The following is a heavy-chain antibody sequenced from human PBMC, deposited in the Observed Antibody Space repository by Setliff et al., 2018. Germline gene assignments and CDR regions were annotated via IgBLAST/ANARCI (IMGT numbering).Heavy chain of an antibody. V-gene: IGHV4-59*08. D-gene: IGHD6-19*01. J-gene: IGHJ4*02. CDR2: FYYDGRT. CDR1: GGSISSYS. CDR3: ASNPFNSGPPYYFDY. Sequence: PSETLSLTCSVSGGSISSYSWGWNRQPPGKGLEWIGFFYYDGRTNYNTSLKSQVTISEDTSKNQFSLKLDSVIVADTAVYYCASNPFNSGPPYYFDYWGQGTLVTVSS.